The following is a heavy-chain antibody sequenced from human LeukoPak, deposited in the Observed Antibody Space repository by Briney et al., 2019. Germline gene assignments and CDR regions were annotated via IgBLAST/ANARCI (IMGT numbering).Heavy chain of an antibody. V-gene: IGHV1-2*02. J-gene: IGHJ4*02. D-gene: IGHD3-9*01. CDR2: INPNSGGT. CDR1: GYTFTGYY. CDR3: ARAPTGYSLPLFDY. Sequence: GASVKVSCNASGYTFTGYYMHWVRQAPGQGLEWMGWINPNSGGTNYAQKFQGRVTMTRDTSISTAYMELSRLRSDDTAVYYCARAPTGYSLPLFDYWGQGTLVTVSS.